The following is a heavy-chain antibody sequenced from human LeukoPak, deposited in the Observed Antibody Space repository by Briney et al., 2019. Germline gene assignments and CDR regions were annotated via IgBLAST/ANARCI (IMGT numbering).Heavy chain of an antibody. J-gene: IGHJ6*03. D-gene: IGHD3-3*01. Sequence: SETLSLTCTVSGGAISSDYWSWIRQPPGKGLEWIGNIYYSGSTNYNPSLKSRVTISVDTSKNQFSLKLSSVTAADTAVYYCARVSIFGIGYYYYYMDVWGKGTTVTVSS. CDR3: ARVSIFGIGYYYYYMDV. CDR1: GGAISSDY. CDR2: IYYSGST. V-gene: IGHV4-59*01.